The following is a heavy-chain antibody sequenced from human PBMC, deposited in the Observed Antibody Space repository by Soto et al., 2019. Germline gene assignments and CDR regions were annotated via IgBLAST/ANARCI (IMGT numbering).Heavy chain of an antibody. D-gene: IGHD6-19*01. V-gene: IGHV3-23*01. CDR1: GFPFSSYA. CDR2: ISGNGAET. J-gene: IGHJ4*02. Sequence: EVQLLESGGGLVQPGGSVRLSCAASGFPFSSYAMSWVRQAPGKGLEWVSAISGNGAETSYAASVRGRFTISRDNSRDTLYLQMNSLRADDTAVYYGGKERRGSGLFVCSDWGQGILVTVSS. CDR3: GKERRGSGLFVCSD.